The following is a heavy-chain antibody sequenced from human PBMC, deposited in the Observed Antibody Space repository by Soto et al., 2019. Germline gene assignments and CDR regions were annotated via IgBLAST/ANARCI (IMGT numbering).Heavy chain of an antibody. CDR3: ARCGDYDYYYYYGMDV. CDR1: GGSIGSYY. V-gene: IGHV4-4*07. J-gene: IGHJ6*02. CDR2: IYTSGST. D-gene: IGHD4-17*01. Sequence: PSETLSLTCTVSGGSIGSYYWSWIRQPAGKGLEWIGRIYTSGSTNYNPSLKSRVTMSVDTSKNQFSLKLSSVTAADTAVYYCARCGDYDYYYYYGMDVWGQGTTVTVSS.